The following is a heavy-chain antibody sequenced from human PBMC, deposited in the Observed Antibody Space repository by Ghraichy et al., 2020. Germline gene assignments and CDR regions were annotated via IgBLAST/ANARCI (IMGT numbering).Heavy chain of an antibody. CDR2: IYESGKT. V-gene: IGHV4-39*01. Sequence: SETLSLTCTVSNDSISNSNYYLGWIRQPPGKGLEWIGSIYESGKTNYSPSLKSRVTTSAGTPKNQFSLSLGSVTAADTALYYCARSHNGYRLNCFHSWGQGILVTVS. CDR3: ARSHNGYRLNCFHS. D-gene: IGHD5-24*01. CDR1: NDSISNSNYY. J-gene: IGHJ4*02.